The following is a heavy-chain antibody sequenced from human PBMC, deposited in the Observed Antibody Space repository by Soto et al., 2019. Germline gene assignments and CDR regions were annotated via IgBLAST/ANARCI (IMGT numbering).Heavy chain of an antibody. V-gene: IGHV1-69*01. D-gene: IGHD2-2*01. J-gene: IGHJ5*02. CDR2: IIPIFATA. Sequence: QVQLVQSGAAVKKPGSSVKVSCTASGGTFSSYAISWVRQAPGQGLEWMGGIIPIFATATYAQKFQGRVTITADESTSTAYMELSSLRSADTAVYYCARGLVPAAIVGGWFDPWGQGPLVTVSS. CDR1: GGTFSSYA. CDR3: ARGLVPAAIVGGWFDP.